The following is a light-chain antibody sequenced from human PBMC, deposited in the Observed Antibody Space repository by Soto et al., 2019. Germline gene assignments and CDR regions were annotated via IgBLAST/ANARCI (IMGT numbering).Light chain of an antibody. V-gene: IGKV1-5*01. CDR2: RAS. J-gene: IGKJ1*01. CDR3: HQYMSHTPRT. CDR1: QRISSW. Sequence: DIQMPQSPSAPPACLGDRVTMTCRATQRISSWLAWYQQKPGTAPKQLIYRASTLESGVPSRFSGSGSGTEFTLTISSLRPDEFATYYFHQYMSHTPRTFGQGTKVDIK.